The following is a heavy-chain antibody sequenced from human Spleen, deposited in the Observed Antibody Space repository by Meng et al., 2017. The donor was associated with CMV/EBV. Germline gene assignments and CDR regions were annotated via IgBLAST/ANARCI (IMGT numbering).Heavy chain of an antibody. CDR3: ARDDNWGPDY. CDR1: GYTFGGHF. CDR2: IHPNTGAT. J-gene: IGHJ4*02. D-gene: IGHD7-27*01. Sequence: ASVKVSCKASGYTFGGHFMHWVRQAPGQGLEWMGWIHPNTGATNHAQSFQGRLTMTGDTSIRTVYTELSSLRSDDTAIYYCARDDNWGPDYWGQGTLVTVSS. V-gene: IGHV1-2*02.